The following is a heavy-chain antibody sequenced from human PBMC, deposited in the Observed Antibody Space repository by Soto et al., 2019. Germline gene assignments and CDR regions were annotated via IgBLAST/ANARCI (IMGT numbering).Heavy chain of an antibody. CDR2: ISAYNGNT. Sequence: ASVKGSCKASGYTFTSYVSSWVRQAPGQGLEWMGWISAYNGNTNYAQKLQGRVTMTTDTSTSTAYMELRSLRSDDTAVYYCASARSTYYYGSEASYYFDYWGQGTLVTVSS. J-gene: IGHJ4*02. CDR3: ASARSTYYYGSEASYYFDY. V-gene: IGHV1-18*01. D-gene: IGHD3-10*01. CDR1: GYTFTSYV.